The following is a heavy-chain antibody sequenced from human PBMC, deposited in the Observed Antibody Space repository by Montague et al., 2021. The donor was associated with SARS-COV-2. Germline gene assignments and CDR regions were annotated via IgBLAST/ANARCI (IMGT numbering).Heavy chain of an antibody. CDR3: AREPGPWERATIHAFDI. V-gene: IGHV4-39*02. J-gene: IGHJ3*02. CDR2: IFYSGTT. CDR1: GASISSSRYY. Sequence: SETLSLTCTVSGASISSSRYYWGWIRQPPGKGLEWIGQIFYSGTTYYDPSLKSRLTISADTSKNQFSLQLTSVTAADTSVYYCAREPGPWERATIHAFDIWGQGTTVTLS. D-gene: IGHD5-24*01.